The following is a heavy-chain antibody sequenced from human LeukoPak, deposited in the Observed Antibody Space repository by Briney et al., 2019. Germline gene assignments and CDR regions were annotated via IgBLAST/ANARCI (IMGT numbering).Heavy chain of an antibody. D-gene: IGHD1-1*01. V-gene: IGHV1-69-2*01. CDR1: GYTISDYF. CDR3: ALRRRLGRPPYTFDP. CDR2: VDPEDGDA. J-gene: IGHJ5*02. Sequence: ASVKVSCNVSGYTISDYFMHWLQQAPGKGLEWMAFVDPEDGDAVIAAKFQDRVTVTADRSTDTVYMELRGLTSADTAMYFCALRRRLGRPPYTFDPWGQGTLVTVSS.